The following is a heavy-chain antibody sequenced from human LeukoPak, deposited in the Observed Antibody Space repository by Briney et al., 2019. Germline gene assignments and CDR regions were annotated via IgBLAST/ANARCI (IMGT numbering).Heavy chain of an antibody. Sequence: GGSLSLSCAASGFTFSNAWMNWVRQPAGKGLEWIGRIKSNTDGWSTDSATPVKGRFTISRDDSKNTLYLQMTGLKADYTAVYYCTRYSSSGWVWGQGTVVTVSS. V-gene: IGHV3-15*01. CDR1: GFTFSNAW. J-gene: IGHJ4*02. D-gene: IGHD6-19*01. CDR3: TRYSSSGWV. CDR2: IKSNTDGWST.